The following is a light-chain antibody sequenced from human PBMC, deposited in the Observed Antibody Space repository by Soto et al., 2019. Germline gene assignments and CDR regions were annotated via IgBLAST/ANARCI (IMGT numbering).Light chain of an antibody. CDR3: SSFRSTTTL. CDR2: EVS. V-gene: IGLV2-14*01. Sequence: QSALTQPASVSGSPGQSITVSCTGTSSDIGFYNYVSWYQQHPGKAPKLMIYEVSNRPSGVSNRFSGSKSGNTASLTISGLQAEDEADYYCSSFRSTTTLFGGGTKLTVL. CDR1: SSDIGFYNY. J-gene: IGLJ2*01.